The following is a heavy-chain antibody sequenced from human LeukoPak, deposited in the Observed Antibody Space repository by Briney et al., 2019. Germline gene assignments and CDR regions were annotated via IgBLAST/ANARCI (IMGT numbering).Heavy chain of an antibody. J-gene: IGHJ4*02. D-gene: IGHD3-22*01. CDR1: GFTFSSYG. V-gene: IGHV3-30*18. Sequence: GRSLRLSCAACGFTFSSYGMHWVRQGPGKGLEWVAVISYDGSNKYYADSVKGRFTISRDNSKNTLYLQMNSLRAEDTAVYYCAKAHRDYYDTSGSDYWGQGTLVTVSS. CDR2: ISYDGSNK. CDR3: AKAHRDYYDTSGSDY.